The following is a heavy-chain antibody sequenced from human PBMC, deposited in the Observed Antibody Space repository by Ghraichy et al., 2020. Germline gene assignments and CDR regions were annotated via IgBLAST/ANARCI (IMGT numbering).Heavy chain of an antibody. J-gene: IGHJ4*02. CDR3: AKYSDSWYYFDY. V-gene: IGHV3-30*18. Sequence: GGSLRLSCAASGFTFSSNDMHWVRQAPGKGLEWVTLISYDGNNKKYGDSVKGRFTISRDNSKSTLYLQMSSLRGEDTAVYFCAKYSDSWYYFDYWGLGTLVTVSS. CDR2: ISYDGNNK. D-gene: IGHD6-13*01. CDR1: GFTFSSND.